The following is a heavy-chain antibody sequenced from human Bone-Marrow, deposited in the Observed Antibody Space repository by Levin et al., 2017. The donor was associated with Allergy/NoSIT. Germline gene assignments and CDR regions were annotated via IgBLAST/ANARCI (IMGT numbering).Heavy chain of an antibody. J-gene: IGHJ4*02. Sequence: QTLSLTCTVSGESVSSSGFYWTWIRQYPGKGLEWLGHIYYPGNTSYNPSLKSRVSISEDRSKNQFSLKLDSVTAADTAVYYCARESVYYGSGSWIDCWGQGTLVTVSS. V-gene: IGHV4-31*02. CDR3: ARESVYYGSGSWIDC. CDR1: GESVSSSGFY. CDR2: IYYPGNT. D-gene: IGHD3-10*01.